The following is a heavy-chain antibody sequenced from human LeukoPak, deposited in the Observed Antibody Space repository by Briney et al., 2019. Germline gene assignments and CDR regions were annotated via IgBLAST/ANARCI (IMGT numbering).Heavy chain of an antibody. Sequence: PSETLSLTCTVSGXSISSSSYYWGWIRQPPGKGLEWIGSIFYSGSTYNNPSLKSRVTISVDTSKNQFSLKLSSVTAADTAMYYCARLDPQHIVVVTASRGHAFDIWGQGTMVTVSS. CDR2: IFYSGST. V-gene: IGHV4-39*01. J-gene: IGHJ3*02. CDR3: ARLDPQHIVVVTASRGHAFDI. CDR1: GXSISSSSYY. D-gene: IGHD2-21*02.